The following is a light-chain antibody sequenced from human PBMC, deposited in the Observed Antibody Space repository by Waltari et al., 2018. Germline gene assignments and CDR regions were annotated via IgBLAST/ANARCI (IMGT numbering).Light chain of an antibody. Sequence: SSELTQAPAVSVALGQTVRITCQGDSLRSNYASWYKQKPGQAPVLVIYAKNNWPSGIPDRVSGSSTGNTASLTITGAQAEDEAYYYCNSRDSSANHVVCGGGTRLTVL. CDR1: SLRSNY. CDR2: AKN. J-gene: IGLJ2*01. CDR3: NSRDSSANHVV. V-gene: IGLV3-19*01.